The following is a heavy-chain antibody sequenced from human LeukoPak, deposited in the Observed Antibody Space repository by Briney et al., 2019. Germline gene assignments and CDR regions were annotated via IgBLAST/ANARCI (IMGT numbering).Heavy chain of an antibody. CDR2: IYDSGGT. V-gene: IGHV4-59*01. CDR1: GGSISSYY. CDR3: ARDSARLGDYGYYFDY. Sequence: PSETLSLTCTVSGGSISSYYWSWIRQPPGKGLEWIGYIYDSGGTNYNPSLTNPVTIPVYPSTKQFSLKLSSVTAADTAVYYCARDSARLGDYGYYFDYWGQGTLVTVSS. J-gene: IGHJ4*02. D-gene: IGHD4-17*01.